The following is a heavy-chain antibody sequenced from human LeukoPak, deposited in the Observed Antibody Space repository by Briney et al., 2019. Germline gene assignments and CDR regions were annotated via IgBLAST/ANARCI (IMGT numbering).Heavy chain of an antibody. V-gene: IGHV1-18*01. CDR3: ARGRFWEILFDF. J-gene: IGHJ5*01. D-gene: IGHD3-10*01. CDR1: GYTFPTYG. Sequence: ASVKVSCKASGYTFPTYGMGWVRQAPGQGLEWRGGITTYNGNTEYAQMFQGRVTMTTDKSTSTAYMELRSLRSDDTAVYYCARGRFWEILFDFWGQGTLVSVRS. CDR2: ITTYNGNT.